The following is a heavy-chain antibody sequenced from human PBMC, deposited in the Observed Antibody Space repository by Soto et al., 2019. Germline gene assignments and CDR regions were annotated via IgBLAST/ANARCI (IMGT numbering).Heavy chain of an antibody. CDR1: GFTFSSYG. CDR2: IWYDVRNK. CDR3: ARRVVDRIDL. Sequence: VQLVESGGGVVQPGRSLRLSCAASGFTFSSYGMHWVRQAPGKWLEWVAVIWYDVRNKYYVDSVKGRFTISTDNSKNRLYLPLNSRRAEETAVACCARRVVDRIDLWGQGTLVTVSS. D-gene: IGHD3-3*01. V-gene: IGHV3-33*01. J-gene: IGHJ5*02.